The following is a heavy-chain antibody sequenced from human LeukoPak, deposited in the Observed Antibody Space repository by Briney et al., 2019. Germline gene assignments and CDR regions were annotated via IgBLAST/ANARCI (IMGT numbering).Heavy chain of an antibody. V-gene: IGHV3-23*01. J-gene: IGHJ4*02. D-gene: IGHD2-2*01. CDR2: ISGSGGST. CDR3: AKDPGCSSTSCYDYFVY. CDR1: GFTFSSYA. Sequence: GGSLRLSCAASGFTFSSYAMSWVRQAPGKGLEWVSAISGSGGSTYYADSVKGRFTISRDNSKNTLYLQMNSLRAEDTAVYYCAKDPGCSSTSCYDYFVYWGQGTLVTVSS.